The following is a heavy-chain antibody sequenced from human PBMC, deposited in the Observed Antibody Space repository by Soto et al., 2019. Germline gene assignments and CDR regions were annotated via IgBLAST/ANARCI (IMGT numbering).Heavy chain of an antibody. J-gene: IGHJ4*02. CDR2: MNPNSGNT. V-gene: IGHV1-8*01. Sequence: VASVKVSCKASGYTFTSYDINWVRQATGQGLEWMGWMNPNSGNTGYAQKFQGRVTMTRNTSISTAYMELSSLRSEDTAVYYCARGSGYCSSTSCYSRKGFDYWGQGTLVTVSS. CDR3: ARGSGYCSSTSCYSRKGFDY. CDR1: GYTFTSYD. D-gene: IGHD2-2*01.